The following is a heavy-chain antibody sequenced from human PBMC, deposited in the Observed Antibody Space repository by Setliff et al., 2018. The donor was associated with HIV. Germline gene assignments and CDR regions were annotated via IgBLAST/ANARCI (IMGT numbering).Heavy chain of an antibody. D-gene: IGHD5-12*01. V-gene: IGHV3-21*04. CDR2: ISSSSSYI. CDR1: GFTLSNYA. CDR3: ARVNSGGYNYKSFFDY. J-gene: IGHJ4*02. Sequence: GGSLRLSCSVSGFTLSNYAMNWVRQAPGKGLEWVSSISSSSSYIYYADSLEGRFTISRDNAKNSLYLQMNSLRAEDTAVYYCARVNSGGYNYKSFFDYWGQGTLVTVS.